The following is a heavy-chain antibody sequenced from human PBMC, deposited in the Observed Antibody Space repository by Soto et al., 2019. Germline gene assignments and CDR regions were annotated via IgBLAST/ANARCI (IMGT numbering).Heavy chain of an antibody. V-gene: IGHV4-59*01. CDR2: IYYSGST. J-gene: IGHJ6*02. CDR1: GVSISSYY. Sequence: SETLSLSCTVSGVSISSYYWSWIRQPPGKGLEWIGYIYYSGSTNSNPSLKSRVTLSIDTSKYQFSLKLSSVTAADTAVYYCARDLWGYCGADCYPLDVWGQGTTVT. D-gene: IGHD2-21*02. CDR3: ARDLWGYCGADCYPLDV.